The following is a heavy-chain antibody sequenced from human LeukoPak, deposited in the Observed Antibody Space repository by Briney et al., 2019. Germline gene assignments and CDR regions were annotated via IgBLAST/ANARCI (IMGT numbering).Heavy chain of an antibody. CDR3: AKDRHGDYTSDY. D-gene: IGHD4-17*01. V-gene: IGHV3-30*02. CDR2: TPYHGVSR. Sequence: GGPLRLSCAASGFIFGSYGMHRVRQAPVKGLEWVAFTPYHGVSRYYTESVKGRFTISRDNSKSTLYLQMNSLRIEDTAVYYCAKDRHGDYTSDYWGQGTLVIVSS. CDR1: GFIFGSYG. J-gene: IGHJ4*02.